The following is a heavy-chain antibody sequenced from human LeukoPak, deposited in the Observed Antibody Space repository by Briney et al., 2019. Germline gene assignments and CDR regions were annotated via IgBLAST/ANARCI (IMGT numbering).Heavy chain of an antibody. V-gene: IGHV3-23*01. D-gene: IGHD3-10*01. J-gene: IGHJ4*03. CDR1: GFTFSSYA. CDR2: ISGSGGST. CDR3: ARALWFGEFLFDY. Sequence: PGGSLRLSCAASGFTFSSYAMSWVRQAPGKGLEWVSGISGSGGSTYYADFVKGRFTISRDNSKNTLYLQMNSLRAEDTAVYYCARALWFGEFLFDYWGQGTTVTVSS.